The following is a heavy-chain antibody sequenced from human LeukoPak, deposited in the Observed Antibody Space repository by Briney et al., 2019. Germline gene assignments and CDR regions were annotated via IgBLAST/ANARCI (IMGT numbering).Heavy chain of an antibody. J-gene: IGHJ4*02. D-gene: IGHD2-2*01. CDR2: ISSSSSYI. CDR1: GFTFDDYG. V-gene: IGHV3-21*01. Sequence: GGSLRLSCAASGFTFDDYGMSWVRQAPGKGLEWVSSISSSSSYIYYADSVKGRFTISRDNAKNSLYLQMNSLRAEDTAVYYCARGGGYCSSTSCYGYDYWGQGTLVTVSS. CDR3: ARGGGYCSSTSCYGYDY.